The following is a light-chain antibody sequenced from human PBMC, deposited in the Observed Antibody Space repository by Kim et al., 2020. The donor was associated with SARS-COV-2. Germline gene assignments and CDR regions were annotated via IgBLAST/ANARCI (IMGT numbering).Light chain of an antibody. CDR1: QNINTY. CDR2: GTS. CDR3: QQSSRTPHT. J-gene: IGKJ2*01. Sequence: SASVGDRVTITCRASQNINTYLNWYQQKPGKAPNLLIYGTSKFQSAVPSRFSGSGSGTDFTLTITSLQPEDFATYYCQQSSRTPHTFGQGTKLEI. V-gene: IGKV1-39*01.